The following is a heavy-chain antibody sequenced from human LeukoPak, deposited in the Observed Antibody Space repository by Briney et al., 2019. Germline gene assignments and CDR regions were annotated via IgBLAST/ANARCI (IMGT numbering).Heavy chain of an antibody. CDR3: ASLGGYCSSTSCYQDAFDI. CDR1: GGSISSGGYY. CDR2: IYHSGST. V-gene: IGHV4-30-2*01. D-gene: IGHD2-2*01. Sequence: SETLSLTCTVSGGSISSGGYYWSWIRQPPGKGLEWIGYIYHSGSTNYNPSLKSRVTISVDKSKNQFSLKLSSVTAADTAVYYCASLGGYCSSTSCYQDAFDIWGQGTMVTVSS. J-gene: IGHJ3*02.